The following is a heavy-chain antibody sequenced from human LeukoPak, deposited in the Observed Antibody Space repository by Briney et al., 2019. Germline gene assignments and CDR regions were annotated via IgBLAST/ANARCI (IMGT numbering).Heavy chain of an antibody. D-gene: IGHD6-19*01. Sequence: SETLSLTCTVSGGSISSGGHYWSWIRQPPGKGLEWVGYIYYTGSTSYNPSLKTRVTISIDTSKNQFSLNLSSVTAADTAVYYCTRGSGWPPDAFDIWGQGTMVTVSS. V-gene: IGHV4-61*08. CDR1: GGSISSGGHY. CDR2: IYYTGST. CDR3: TRGSGWPPDAFDI. J-gene: IGHJ3*02.